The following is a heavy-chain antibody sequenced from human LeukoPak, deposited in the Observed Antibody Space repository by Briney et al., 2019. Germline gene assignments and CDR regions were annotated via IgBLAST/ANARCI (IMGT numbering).Heavy chain of an antibody. D-gene: IGHD6-13*01. CDR1: GGSIRSSYYY. J-gene: IGHJ6*02. CDR2: IYDSGST. V-gene: IGHV4-39*01. Sequence: SETLSLTCTVSGGSIRSSYYYWGWIRQPPGTGLEWIGSIYDSGSTYYNPSLKSRVTISVDTSKNQFSLKLNSVTAADTAVYYCALIAAAGTEYYYGMDVWGQGTTVTVSS. CDR3: ALIAAAGTEYYYGMDV.